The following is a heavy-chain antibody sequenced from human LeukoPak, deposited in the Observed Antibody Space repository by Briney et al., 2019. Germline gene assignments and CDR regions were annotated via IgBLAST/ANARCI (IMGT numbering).Heavy chain of an antibody. CDR2: IYYSGST. J-gene: IGHJ4*02. Sequence: SETLSRTCAVYGGSFSGYYWSWIRQPPGKGLEWMWYIYYSGSTNYNPSLKSRVTISVDTSKNQFSLKLSSVTAADTAVYYCARHRYCGGDCYSLDWGQGTLVTVSS. V-gene: IGHV4-59*01. CDR1: GGSFSGYY. D-gene: IGHD2-21*02. CDR3: ARHRYCGGDCYSLD.